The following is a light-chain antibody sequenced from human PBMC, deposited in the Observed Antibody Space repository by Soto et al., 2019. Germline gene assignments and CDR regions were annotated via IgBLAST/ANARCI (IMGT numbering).Light chain of an antibody. CDR3: QQYNTYPRWT. Sequence: DIQMTQSPSTLSASVGDRVTITCRASQSISSYLAWYQQKPGKAPKLLISKASTLESRVPSRFSGSGSGKDFTLTISSLQPDDFATYYCQQYNTYPRWTFGQGTKVETK. CDR1: QSISSY. V-gene: IGKV1-5*03. CDR2: KAS. J-gene: IGKJ1*01.